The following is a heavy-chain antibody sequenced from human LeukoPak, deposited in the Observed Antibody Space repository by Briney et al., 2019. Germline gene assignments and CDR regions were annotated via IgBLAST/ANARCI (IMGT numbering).Heavy chain of an antibody. CDR3: ATVTSGSCFDY. D-gene: IGHD1-26*01. J-gene: IGHJ4*02. Sequence: ASVKVSCKVSGYTFTDYYMHWVQQAPGKGLEWMGLVDSEDGETIYAEKFQGRVTITADTSTDTAYMELSSLRSEDTAVYYCATVTSGSCFDYWGQGTLVTVSS. CDR1: GYTFTDYY. V-gene: IGHV1-69-2*01. CDR2: VDSEDGET.